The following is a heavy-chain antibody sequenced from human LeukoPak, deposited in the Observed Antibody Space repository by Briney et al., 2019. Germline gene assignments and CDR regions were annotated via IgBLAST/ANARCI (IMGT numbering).Heavy chain of an antibody. CDR2: IKSKTDGGTP. D-gene: IGHD2-2*01. J-gene: IGHJ4*02. CDR1: GFTFTNAW. CDR3: TTDFIVVVPTADY. Sequence: GGSLRLSCAASGFTFTNAWMSWVRQAPGKGMEWVGRIKSKTDGGTPDYAAPEKGRVSISRDDSKNTLYLQMNSLKTEDTAVYYCTTDFIVVVPTADYWGQGTLVTVSS. V-gene: IGHV3-15*01.